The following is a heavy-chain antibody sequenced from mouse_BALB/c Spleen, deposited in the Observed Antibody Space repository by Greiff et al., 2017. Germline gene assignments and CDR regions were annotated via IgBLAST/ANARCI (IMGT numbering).Heavy chain of an antibody. V-gene: IGHV1S34*01. CDR2: ISCYNGAT. J-gene: IGHJ4*01. CDR3: ARRRVPSYAMDY. CDR1: GYSFTGYY. Sequence: LVKTGASVKISCKASGYSFTGYYMHWVKQSHGKSLEWIGYISCYNGATSYNQKFTGKATFTVDTSSSTAYMQFNSLTSEDSAVYYCARRRVPSYAMDYWGQGTSVTVSS.